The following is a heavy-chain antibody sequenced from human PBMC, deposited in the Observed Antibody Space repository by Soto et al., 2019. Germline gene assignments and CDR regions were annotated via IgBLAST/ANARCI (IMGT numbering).Heavy chain of an antibody. CDR3: ASRRGYTYGPPDC. CDR1: EFTVSSNY. CDR2: IYSGGST. Sequence: GGSLRLSCAASEFTVSSNYMNWVRQAPGKGLECVSIIYSGGSTYYADSVKGRFTISRDNSKNTLYLQMNSLRADDTAVYYCASRRGYTYGPPDCWGQGTLVTVSS. D-gene: IGHD5-18*01. J-gene: IGHJ4*02. V-gene: IGHV3-53*01.